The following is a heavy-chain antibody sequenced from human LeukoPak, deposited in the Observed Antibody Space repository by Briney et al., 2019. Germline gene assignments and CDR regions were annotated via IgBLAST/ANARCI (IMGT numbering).Heavy chain of an antibody. Sequence: TSETLSLTCTVSGGLISISTYYWGWIRQPPGKGLEWIGSIYYSGTTHYNPSLKSRVTIAVDTSKNQFSLKLISVTAADTAVYFCARGFRGDNFDYWGQGTLVTVSS. V-gene: IGHV4-39*07. CDR3: ARGFRGDNFDY. J-gene: IGHJ4*02. D-gene: IGHD7-27*01. CDR1: GGLISISTYY. CDR2: IYYSGTT.